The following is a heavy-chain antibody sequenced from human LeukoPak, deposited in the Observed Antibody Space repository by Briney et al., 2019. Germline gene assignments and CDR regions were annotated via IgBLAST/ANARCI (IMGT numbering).Heavy chain of an antibody. D-gene: IGHD1-20*01. CDR3: ARDQGGYNWEADAFDI. Sequence: PGGSLRLSCAASGFTFSDHYMDWVRQAPGKGLEWVGRTRNKANSYTTEYAASVKGRFTISRDDSKNSLYLQMNSLKTEDTAVYYCARDQGGYNWEADAFDIWGQGTMVTVSS. CDR2: TRNKANSYTT. CDR1: GFTFSDHY. V-gene: IGHV3-72*01. J-gene: IGHJ3*02.